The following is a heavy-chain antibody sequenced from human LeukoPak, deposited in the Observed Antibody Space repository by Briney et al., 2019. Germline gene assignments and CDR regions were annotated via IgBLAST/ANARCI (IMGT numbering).Heavy chain of an antibody. J-gene: IGHJ4*02. Sequence: GGSLRLSCAASGFTVSSNYISWVRQAPGKGLEWVSLINSGGSTSYADSVKGRFTISRDNSKNTLYLQMNSLRAEDTAVYYCARPKLGYCSGGSCSPFDYWGQGTLVTVSS. CDR3: ARPKLGYCSGGSCSPFDY. V-gene: IGHV3-66*04. CDR2: INSGGST. D-gene: IGHD2-15*01. CDR1: GFTVSSNY.